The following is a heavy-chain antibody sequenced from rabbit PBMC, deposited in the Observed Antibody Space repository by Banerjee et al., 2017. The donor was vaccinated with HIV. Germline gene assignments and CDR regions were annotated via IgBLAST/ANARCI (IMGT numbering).Heavy chain of an antibody. CDR1: GFSFSSSHD. CDR3: AIPYSYDDYGDFGTRLDL. J-gene: IGHJ3*01. D-gene: IGHD2-1*01. Sequence: QSLEESGGDLVKPGASLTLTCTASGFSFSSSHDMCWVRQAPGKGLEWIACINAGDSGSTYYANWAKGRFTISKTSSTAVTLQLNSLTAADTATYFCAIPYSYDDYGDFGTRLDLWGQGTLVTVS. V-gene: IGHV1S40*01. CDR2: INAGDSGST.